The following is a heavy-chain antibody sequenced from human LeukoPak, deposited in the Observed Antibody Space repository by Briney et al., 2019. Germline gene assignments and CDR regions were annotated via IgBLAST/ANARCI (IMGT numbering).Heavy chain of an antibody. CDR3: ARGITMIPLGW. CDR2: IYSGGST. CDR1: GFTVSSNY. J-gene: IGHJ4*02. Sequence: PGGSLRLSCAASGFTVSSNYMSWVRQAPGKGLEWVSVIYSGGSTYYADSVKGRFTISRDNSKNTLHLQMNSLRAEDTAVYYCARGITMIPLGWWGQGTLVTVSS. V-gene: IGHV3-53*01. D-gene: IGHD3-22*01.